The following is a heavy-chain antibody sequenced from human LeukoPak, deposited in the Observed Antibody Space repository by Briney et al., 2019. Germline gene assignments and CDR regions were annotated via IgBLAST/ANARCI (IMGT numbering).Heavy chain of an antibody. CDR3: AKNGDRGAYCSGGSCYPYFYYYMDV. V-gene: IGHV3-23*01. Sequence: GGSLRLSCAASGFTFSSYGMSWVRQAPGKGLEWVSAINTSGGSTYYADSVKGRFTISRDNSKNTLYLQMSSLRAEDTAIYYCAKNGDRGAYCSGGSCYPYFYYYMDVWGKGTTVTISS. D-gene: IGHD2-15*01. J-gene: IGHJ6*03. CDR2: INTSGGST. CDR1: GFTFSSYG.